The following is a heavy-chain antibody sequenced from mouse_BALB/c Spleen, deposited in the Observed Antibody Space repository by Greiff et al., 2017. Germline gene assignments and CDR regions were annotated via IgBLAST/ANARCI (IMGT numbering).Heavy chain of an antibody. CDR1: GYTFTDYW. Sequence: QVQLKQPGAELVMPGASVKMSCKASGYTFTDYWMHWVKQRPGQGLEWIGAIDTSDSYTSYNQKFKGKATLTVDESSSTAYMQLSSLTSEDSAVYYCARYDGPYWYFDVWGAGTTVTVSS. J-gene: IGHJ1*01. CDR2: IDTSDSYT. CDR3: ARYDGPYWYFDV. V-gene: IGHV1-69*01. D-gene: IGHD2-3*01.